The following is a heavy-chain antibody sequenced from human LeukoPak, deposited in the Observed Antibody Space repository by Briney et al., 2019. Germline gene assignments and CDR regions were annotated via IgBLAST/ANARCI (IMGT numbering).Heavy chain of an antibody. CDR3: TTDEGDSVDY. CDR2: IYSGGST. Sequence: GGSLRLSCAASGFTVSSNYIWVRQAPGKGLEWVSVIYSGGSTYYADSVKGRFTISRDDSKNTLYLQMNSLKTEDTAVYYCTTDEGDSVDYWGQGTLVTASS. D-gene: IGHD1-26*01. J-gene: IGHJ4*02. V-gene: IGHV3-53*01. CDR1: GFTVSSNY.